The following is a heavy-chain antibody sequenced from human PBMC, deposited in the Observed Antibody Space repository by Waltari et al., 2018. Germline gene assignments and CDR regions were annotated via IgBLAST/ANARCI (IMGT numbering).Heavy chain of an antibody. CDR2: IYHSGST. V-gene: IGHV4-38-2*02. CDR1: GYSISRGYY. J-gene: IGHJ5*02. Sequence: QVQLQESGPGLVKPSETLSLTCAVSGYSISRGYYWGWIRQPPGKGLEWIGSIYHSGSTYYNPSLKSRVTISVDTSKNQFSLKLSSVTAADTAVYYCARDQMTQRWFDPWGQGTLVTVSS. D-gene: IGHD2-21*02. CDR3: ARDQMTQRWFDP.